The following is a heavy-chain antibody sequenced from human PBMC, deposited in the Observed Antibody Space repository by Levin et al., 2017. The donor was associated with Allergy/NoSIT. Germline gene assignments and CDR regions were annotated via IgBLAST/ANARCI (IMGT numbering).Heavy chain of an antibody. J-gene: IGHJ4*02. Sequence: SETLPLTCTVSGGSISSGDYYWSWIRQPPGKGLEWIGYIYYSGSTYYNPSLKSRVTISVDTSKNQFSLKLSSVTAADTAVYYCASTRAGKTTVITPTNLDYWGQGTLVTVSS. V-gene: IGHV4-30-4*01. CDR2: IYYSGST. D-gene: IGHD4-23*01. CDR1: GGSISSGDYY. CDR3: ASTRAGKTTVITPTNLDY.